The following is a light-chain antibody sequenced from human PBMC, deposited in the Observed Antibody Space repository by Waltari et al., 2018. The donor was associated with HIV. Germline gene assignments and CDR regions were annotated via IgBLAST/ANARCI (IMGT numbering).Light chain of an antibody. Sequence: QSALTQPPSASGSPGQSVAISCSGTSSDIGAYHAVSWYQPHPGKATKLIIYEVTKRPSGVPDRFSGSKSGNTASLTVSGLQAEDEGDYYCSSYGGSNNLLFGGGTKVTVL. V-gene: IGLV2-8*01. CDR3: SSYGGSNNLL. J-gene: IGLJ2*01. CDR1: SSDIGAYHA. CDR2: EVT.